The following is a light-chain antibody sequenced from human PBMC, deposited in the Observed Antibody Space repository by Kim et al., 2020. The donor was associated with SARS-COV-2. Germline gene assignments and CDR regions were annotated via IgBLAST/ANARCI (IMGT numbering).Light chain of an antibody. Sequence: PGQMVTISFSGSSSNIGSNTVNWYQQLPGTAPKLLIYSNNQRPSGVPDRCSGSKSGTSASLAISGLQSEDEADYYCAAWDDSLNYVFGTGTKVTVL. CDR3: AAWDDSLNYV. CDR1: SSNIGSNT. CDR2: SNN. J-gene: IGLJ1*01. V-gene: IGLV1-44*01.